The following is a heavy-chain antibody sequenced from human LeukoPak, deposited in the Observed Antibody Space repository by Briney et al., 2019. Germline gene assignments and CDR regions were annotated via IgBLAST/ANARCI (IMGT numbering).Heavy chain of an antibody. D-gene: IGHD4-17*01. Sequence: PSETLSLTCTVSGGSISSHYWSWIRQPPGKGLEWIGCIYYSGSTNYNPSLKSRVTIPVDTPKNQFSLKLSSVTAADTAVYYCARGIDDYGDEYNWFDPWGQGTLVTVSS. V-gene: IGHV4-59*11. CDR3: ARGIDDYGDEYNWFDP. CDR1: GGSISSHY. J-gene: IGHJ5*02. CDR2: IYYSGST.